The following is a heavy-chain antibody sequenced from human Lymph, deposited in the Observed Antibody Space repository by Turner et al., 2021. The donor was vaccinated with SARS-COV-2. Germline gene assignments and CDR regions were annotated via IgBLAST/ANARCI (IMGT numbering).Heavy chain of an antibody. CDR1: GGTFSSYA. CDR2: IIPILAIA. Sequence: QVQLVQSGAAVTKPGSSVKVSCKASGGTFSSYAITWVRQAPGQGLEGMGGIIPILAIANYEQKFQGRVTITADKSTSTAYMELSSLRSEDTAVYYCARDSPYCSSTSCYDPWGQGTLVTVSS. CDR3: ARDSPYCSSTSCYDP. D-gene: IGHD2-2*01. V-gene: IGHV1-69*10. J-gene: IGHJ5*02.